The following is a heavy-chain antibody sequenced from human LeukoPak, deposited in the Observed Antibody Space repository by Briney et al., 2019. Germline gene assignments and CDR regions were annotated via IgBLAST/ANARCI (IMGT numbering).Heavy chain of an antibody. CDR1: GGSVSSGSYY. D-gene: IGHD2-21*02. V-gene: IGHV4-61*01. J-gene: IGHJ4*02. CDR2: IYYSGST. CDR3: ARYFCGGDCYPFDS. Sequence: SQTLSLTCTVSGGSVSSGSYYWSWIRQPPGKGLEWIGYIYYSGSTNYNPSLKSRVTISVDTSKNQFSLKLSSVTAADTAVYYCARYFCGGDCYPFDSWGQGTLVTVSS.